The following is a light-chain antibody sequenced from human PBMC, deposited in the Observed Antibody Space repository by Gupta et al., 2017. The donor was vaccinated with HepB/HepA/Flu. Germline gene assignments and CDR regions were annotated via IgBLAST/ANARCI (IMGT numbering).Light chain of an antibody. Sequence: SYVLFQPPPASGSPRNTARLTRGANGIGDKSVHGYQQKPGQAPAMVAHGHSGRPSGVPERFSGSISGHTATLTIDRVEAGDDADYFCHVWDSSSHHVVFGGGTKLTVL. J-gene: IGLJ2*01. CDR1: GIGDKS. CDR2: GHS. CDR3: HVWDSSSHHVV. V-gene: IGLV3-21*03.